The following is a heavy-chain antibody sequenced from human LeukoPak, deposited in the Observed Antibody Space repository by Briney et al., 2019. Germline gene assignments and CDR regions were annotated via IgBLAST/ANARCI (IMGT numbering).Heavy chain of an antibody. D-gene: IGHD1-26*01. CDR1: GFTFSNYA. J-gene: IGHJ5*02. V-gene: IGHV3-23*01. CDR3: AKGRYSGSYNWFDP. CDR2: ISVSGNSI. Sequence: PGGSLRLSCSASGFTFSNYAMSWVRQAPGNGLEWVSSISVSGNSIYYADSVKGRFTISRDNSKSTVYLQMSSLSAEDTAMYYCAKGRYSGSYNWFDPWGQGTLVTVSS.